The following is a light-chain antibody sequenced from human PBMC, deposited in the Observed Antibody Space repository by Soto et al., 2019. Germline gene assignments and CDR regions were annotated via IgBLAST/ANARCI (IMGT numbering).Light chain of an antibody. CDR1: SSNIGAGYD. J-gene: IGLJ1*01. Sequence: QSVLTQPPSVSGAPGQRVTISCTGSSSNIGAGYDVHWYQQLPGTAPKLLIYGNSNRPSGVPDRLSGSKSGTSASLAITGLQAEDEADYYCQSYDSSLYVFGTGTKGTVL. CDR3: QSYDSSLYV. CDR2: GNS. V-gene: IGLV1-40*01.